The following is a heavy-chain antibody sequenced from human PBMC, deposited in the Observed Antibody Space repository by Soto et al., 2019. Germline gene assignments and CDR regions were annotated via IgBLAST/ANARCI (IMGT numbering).Heavy chain of an antibody. J-gene: IGHJ4*02. V-gene: IGHV1-3*05. D-gene: IGHD2-21*02. Sequence: QVQLVQSGAEEKKPGASVKVSCKASGYTFTSYAMHWVRQAPGQRLEWMGWINAGNGNTKYSQKFPGRVPITRDTYARTASMELSSLRSEDTAVYYCARSIVVVTALDYWGQGTLVTVSS. CDR3: ARSIVVVTALDY. CDR1: GYTFTSYA. CDR2: INAGNGNT.